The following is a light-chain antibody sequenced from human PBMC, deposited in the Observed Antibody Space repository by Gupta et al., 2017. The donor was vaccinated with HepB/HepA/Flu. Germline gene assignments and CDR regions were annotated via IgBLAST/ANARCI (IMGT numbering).Light chain of an antibody. CDR2: WAS. Sequence: DIVMTQSPDSLAVSLGERATLNCKSSQSVLYSSTNKDYLAWYQQKPGQPPKLRLYWASTRESGVPDRFSGSGSGTDFTLTISSLHAEDVAVYYCQQYYTTPITFGQGTRLEIK. CDR1: QSVLYSSTNKDY. CDR3: QQYYTTPIT. V-gene: IGKV4-1*01. J-gene: IGKJ5*01.